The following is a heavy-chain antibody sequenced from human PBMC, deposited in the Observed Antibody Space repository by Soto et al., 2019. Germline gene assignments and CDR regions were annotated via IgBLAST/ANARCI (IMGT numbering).Heavy chain of an antibody. CDR3: ARANLHYDFWSGYYPEQYYFDY. Sequence: SETLSLTCTVSGGSISSGGYYWSWIRQHPGKGLEWIGYIYYSGSPNYNPSLKSRVTISVDTSKNHFSLNLSSVTAADTAVYYCARANLHYDFWSGYYPEQYYFDYWGQGTLVTVSS. CDR2: IYYSGSP. V-gene: IGHV4-61*08. CDR1: GGSISSGGYY. D-gene: IGHD3-3*01. J-gene: IGHJ4*02.